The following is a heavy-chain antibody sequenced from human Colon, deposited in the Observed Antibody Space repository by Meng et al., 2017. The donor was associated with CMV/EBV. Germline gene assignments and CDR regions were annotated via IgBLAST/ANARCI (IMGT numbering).Heavy chain of an antibody. D-gene: IGHD6-19*01. Sequence: QIIFEESGPTLVKPTQTLTLTCTFSGFSLRTPEVGVHWIRQPPGKALEWLALIYWDDDNQFRPSLKNRITITKDTSKNQVVLTMTNMDPVDTATYYCAHGRGWLTDYWGQGTLVTVSS. J-gene: IGHJ4*02. CDR2: IYWDDDN. CDR3: AHGRGWLTDY. V-gene: IGHV2-5*02. CDR1: GFSLRTPEVG.